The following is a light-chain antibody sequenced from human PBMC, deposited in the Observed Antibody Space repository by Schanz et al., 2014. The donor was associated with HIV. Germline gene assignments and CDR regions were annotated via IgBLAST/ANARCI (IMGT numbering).Light chain of an antibody. J-gene: IGLJ1*01. Sequence: QSALTQPASVSGSPGQSIAISCTGTSSDVGGYNYVSWYQQHPNKAPKLIIYDVNNRPSGVSNRFSGSKSGNTASLTISGLQAEDEADYYCCSYAEGGTYVFGTGTKLTVL. CDR1: SSDVGGYNY. V-gene: IGLV2-14*03. CDR2: DVN. CDR3: CSYAEGGTYV.